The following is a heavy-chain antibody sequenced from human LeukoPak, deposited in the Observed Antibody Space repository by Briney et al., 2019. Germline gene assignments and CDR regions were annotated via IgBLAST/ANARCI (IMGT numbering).Heavy chain of an antibody. J-gene: IGHJ4*02. Sequence: SETLSLTCAVYGGSFSGYYWSWIRQPPGKGLEWIGEINHSGSTNYNPSLKSRVTISVDTSKNQSSLKLSSVTAADTAVYYCARGRTSAPAANDYWGQGTLVTVSS. CDR1: GGSFSGYY. D-gene: IGHD2-2*01. V-gene: IGHV4-34*01. CDR3: ARGRTSAPAANDY. CDR2: INHSGST.